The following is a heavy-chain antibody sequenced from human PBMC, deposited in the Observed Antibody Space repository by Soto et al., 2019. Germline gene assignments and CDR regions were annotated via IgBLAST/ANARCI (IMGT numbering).Heavy chain of an antibody. CDR1: GYTFTSYG. CDR2: ISAYNGNT. D-gene: IGHD2-2*01. J-gene: IGHJ4*02. CDR3: ARDSTRSIPAAMSFDY. Sequence: GASVKVSCKASGYTFTSYGISWVRQAPGQGLEWMGWISAYNGNTNYAQKLQGRVTMTTDTSTSTAYMELRSLRSDDTAVYYCARDSTRSIPAAMSFDYWGQGTLVTVSS. V-gene: IGHV1-18*01.